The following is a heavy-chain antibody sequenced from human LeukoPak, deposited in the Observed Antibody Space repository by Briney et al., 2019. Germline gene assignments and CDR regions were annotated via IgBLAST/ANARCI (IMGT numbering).Heavy chain of an antibody. CDR2: ISAYTGNT. V-gene: IGHV1-18*01. D-gene: IGHD3-22*01. CDR1: GYTFISYS. J-gene: IGHJ4*02. Sequence: ASVKVSCKASGYTFISYSITWVRQAPGQGLEWMGWISAYTGNTLYAQKFQGRVTMTTDTSTSTAYMELKSLRSDDTALYYCARYPPPYYYDSSGPIDYWGQGTLVTVSS. CDR3: ARYPPPYYYDSSGPIDY.